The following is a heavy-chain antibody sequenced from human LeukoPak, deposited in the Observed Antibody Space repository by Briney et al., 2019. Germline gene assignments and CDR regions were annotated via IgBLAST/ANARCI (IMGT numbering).Heavy chain of an antibody. CDR1: GFTFSSYA. CDR2: ITGSGGIT. J-gene: IGHJ3*02. D-gene: IGHD6-13*01. V-gene: IGHV3-23*01. Sequence: GGSLRLSCAASGFTFSSYAMSWVRQAPGKGLEWVSIITGSGGITYYADSVKGRFTISRDNSKNTLYLQVNSLRAKDTAVYYCAKSAGGNIYDALDMWGQGTMVTVSS. CDR3: AKSAGGNIYDALDM.